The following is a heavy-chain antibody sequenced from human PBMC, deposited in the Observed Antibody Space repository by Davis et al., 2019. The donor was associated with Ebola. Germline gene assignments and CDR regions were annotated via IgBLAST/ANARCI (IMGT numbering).Heavy chain of an antibody. Sequence: SETLSLTCTVSGDSISSYYWSWIRQPPGKGLEWIGYIYYSGSTNYNPSLKSRVTISVDTSKNQFSLKLSSVTAADTAVYYCARLGLYNWFDPWGQGTLVTVSS. CDR1: GDSISSYY. CDR3: ARLGLYNWFDP. CDR2: IYYSGST. J-gene: IGHJ5*02. V-gene: IGHV4-59*08. D-gene: IGHD3-16*01.